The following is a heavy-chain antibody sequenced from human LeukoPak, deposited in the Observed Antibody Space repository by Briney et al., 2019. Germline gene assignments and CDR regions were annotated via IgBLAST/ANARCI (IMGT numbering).Heavy chain of an antibody. CDR3: ARVPGSVGSWYYFDY. CDR2: IYHSGST. D-gene: IGHD6-13*01. J-gene: IGHJ4*02. CDR1: GYSISSGYY. V-gene: IGHV4-38-2*02. Sequence: PSETLSLTCTVSGYSISSGYYWGWIRQPPGKGLEWIGRIYHSGSTYYNPSLKSGVTISVDTSKNQFFLKLSSVTAADPAAYYCARVPGSVGSWYYFDYWGQGTLVTVSS.